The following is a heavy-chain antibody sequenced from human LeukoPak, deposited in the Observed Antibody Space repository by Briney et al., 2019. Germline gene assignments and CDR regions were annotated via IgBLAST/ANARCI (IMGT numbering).Heavy chain of an antibody. CDR3: AKEVYHDSSAYSDY. CDR1: GFTFSSYG. J-gene: IGHJ4*02. V-gene: IGHV3-30*18. D-gene: IGHD3-22*01. CDR2: ISYDGSNK. Sequence: GGSLRLSCAASGFTFSSYGMHWVRQAPGKGLEWVAVISYDGSNKYYADSVKGRFTISRDNSKNTLFLQMNSLRAEDTALYYCAKEVYHDSSAYSDYWGQGTLVTVSS.